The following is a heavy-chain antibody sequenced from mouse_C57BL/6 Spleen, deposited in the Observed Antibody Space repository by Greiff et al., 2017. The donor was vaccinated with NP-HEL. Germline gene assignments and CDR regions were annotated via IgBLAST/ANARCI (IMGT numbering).Heavy chain of an antibody. V-gene: IGHV3-6*01. CDR3: AKIYYDYDEEAMDY. D-gene: IGHD2-4*01. J-gene: IGHJ4*01. Sequence: EVKLQESGPGLVKPSQSLSLTCSVTGYSITSGYYWNWIRQFPGNKLEWMGYISYDGSNNYNPSLKNRISITRDTSKNQFFLKLNSVTTEDTATYYCAKIYYDYDEEAMDYWGQGTSVTVSS. CDR2: ISYDGSN. CDR1: GYSITSGYY.